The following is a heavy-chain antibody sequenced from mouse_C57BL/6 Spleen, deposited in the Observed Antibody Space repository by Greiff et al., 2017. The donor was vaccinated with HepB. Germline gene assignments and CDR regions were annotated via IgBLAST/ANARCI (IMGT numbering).Heavy chain of an antibody. V-gene: IGHV1-15*01. CDR1: GYTFTDYE. J-gene: IGHJ1*03. D-gene: IGHD1-1*01. CDR3: TRGGSSRYFDV. CDR2: IDPETGGT. Sequence: QVQLQQSGAELVRPGASVTLSCKASGYTFTDYEMHWVKQTPVHGLEWIGAIDPETGGTAYNQKFKGKAILTADKSSSTAYMELRSLTSEDSAVYYCTRGGSSRYFDVWGTGTTVTVSS.